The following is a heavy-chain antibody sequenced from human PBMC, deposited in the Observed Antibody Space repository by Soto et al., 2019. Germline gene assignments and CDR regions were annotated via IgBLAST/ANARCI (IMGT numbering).Heavy chain of an antibody. CDR3: GKLRGGGYYYAIDV. CDR1: GYSITSANW. D-gene: IGHD3-16*01. J-gene: IGHJ6*02. V-gene: IGHV4-28*05. CDR2: IYYSGSI. Sequence: QVQLQESGPGLVKPSDTLSLTCAVSGYSITSANWWGWIRQSPGKGLEWIGYIYYSGSIYYNPSLKSRVTMSVDTSENQFSLKLSSVTAVDTAVYHCGKLRGGGYYYAIDVWGQGATVTVSS.